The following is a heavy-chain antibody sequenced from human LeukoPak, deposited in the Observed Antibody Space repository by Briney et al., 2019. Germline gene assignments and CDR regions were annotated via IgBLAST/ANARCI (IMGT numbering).Heavy chain of an antibody. CDR1: GYSISSGYY. Sequence: PSETLSLTCTVSGYSISSGYYWGWIRQPPGKGLEWIGCIYYSGSTYYNPSLKSRVTISLDTSKNHFSLKLSSVTAADTAVYYRARHHADFNYWGQGTLVTVSS. J-gene: IGHJ4*02. V-gene: IGHV4-38-2*02. CDR3: ARHHADFNY. CDR2: IYYSGST.